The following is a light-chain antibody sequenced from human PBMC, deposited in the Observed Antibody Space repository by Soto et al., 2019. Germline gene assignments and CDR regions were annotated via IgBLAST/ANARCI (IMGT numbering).Light chain of an antibody. Sequence: QSVLTQPPSVSGAPGQRVTISCTGSSSNIGAGYDVHWYQQLPGTAPKLHIYGNSNRPSGVPDRLSGSKSGTSASLAITGLQAEDEADYYCQSYDSSLSNWVFGGGTKLTVL. CDR1: SSNIGAGYD. J-gene: IGLJ3*02. CDR2: GNS. CDR3: QSYDSSLSNWV. V-gene: IGLV1-40*01.